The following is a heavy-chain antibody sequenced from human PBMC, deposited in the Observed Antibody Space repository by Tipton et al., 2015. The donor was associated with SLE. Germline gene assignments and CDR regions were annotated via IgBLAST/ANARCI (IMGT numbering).Heavy chain of an antibody. Sequence: TLSLTCTVSGGSISSGTYYWSWIRQNPQKGLEWIGYIYNSGNTHYNPSLKSRVSISVDTSKNQFSLKLSSVTAADAAVYYCARVGVYGLGTNYYYYMGVWGKGTTVTVSS. V-gene: IGHV4-31*03. D-gene: IGHD2-8*02. CDR3: ARVGVYGLGTNYYYYMGV. CDR2: IYNSGNT. CDR1: GGSISSGTYY. J-gene: IGHJ6*03.